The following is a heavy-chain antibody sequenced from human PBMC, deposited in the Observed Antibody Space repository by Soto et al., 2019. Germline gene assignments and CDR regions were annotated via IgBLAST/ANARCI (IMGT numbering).Heavy chain of an antibody. CDR1: GFTFSSYA. Sequence: EVQLLESGGGLVQPGGSLRLSCAASGFTFSSYAMNWVRQAPGKGLEWVSAISGSGGSTYYADSVKGRFTISRDKSKNALYLHMNSLRGEDMAVSDCGHYPAEDDSCCCYQKNWCHPWGHGCLVAVS. V-gene: IGHV3-23*01. CDR2: ISGSGGST. CDR3: GHYPAEDDSCCCYQKNWCHP. D-gene: IGHD3-22*01. J-gene: IGHJ5*02.